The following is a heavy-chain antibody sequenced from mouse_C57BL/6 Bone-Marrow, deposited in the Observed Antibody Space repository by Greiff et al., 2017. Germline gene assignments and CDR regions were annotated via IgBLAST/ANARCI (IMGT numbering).Heavy chain of an antibody. CDR2: IYPGSGST. Sequence: QVQLQQPGAELVKPGASVKMSCKASGYTFTSYWITWVKQRPGQGLEWIGDIYPGSGSTNYNAKSKSKATLTVDTSSSTAYMQLSSLTSEDSAVYYCARFLRPRYAMDYWGQGTAVTVSS. J-gene: IGHJ4*01. V-gene: IGHV1-55*01. D-gene: IGHD1-1*01. CDR3: ARFLRPRYAMDY. CDR1: GYTFTSYW.